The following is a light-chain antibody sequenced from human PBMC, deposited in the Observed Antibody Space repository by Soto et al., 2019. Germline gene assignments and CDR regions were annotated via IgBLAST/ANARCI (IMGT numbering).Light chain of an antibody. V-gene: IGKV1-5*01. Sequence: DIPMTQSPSTLSASVGDRVTITCRASQSISSWLAWYQQKPGKAPQLLIYDASSLESGVPSRFSGSGSGTEFTLTISSLQPDDFATYYCQQYNSYPFTFGPGTKVDI. J-gene: IGKJ3*01. CDR2: DAS. CDR3: QQYNSYPFT. CDR1: QSISSW.